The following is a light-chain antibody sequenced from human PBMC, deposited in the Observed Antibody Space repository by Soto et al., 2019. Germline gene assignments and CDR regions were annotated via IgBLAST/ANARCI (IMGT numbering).Light chain of an antibody. CDR2: GAS. V-gene: IGKV3-15*01. Sequence: EVVLTQSPASLSLSPGERATLSCRASQSVTINLAWYQHTPGQSPRLLISGASSGATGLPSRFSGSGSGTDFTLTINSLQSEDAAVYYCQQYHHWPVTFGGGTKV. J-gene: IGKJ4*01. CDR1: QSVTIN. CDR3: QQYHHWPVT.